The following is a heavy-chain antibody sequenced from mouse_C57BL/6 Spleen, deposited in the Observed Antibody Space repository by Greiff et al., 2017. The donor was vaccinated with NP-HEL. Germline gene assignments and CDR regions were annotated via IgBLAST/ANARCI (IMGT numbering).Heavy chain of an antibody. J-gene: IGHJ1*03. CDR1: GYSITSGYY. Sequence: EVHLVESGPGLVKPSQSLSLTCSVTGYSITSGYYWNWIRQFPGNKLEWMGYISYDGSNNYNPSLKNRISITRDTSKNQFFLKLNSVTTEDTATYYCAQGAISGLREEWYFDVWGTGTTVTVSS. CDR2: ISYDGSN. V-gene: IGHV3-6*01. CDR3: AQGAISGLREEWYFDV. D-gene: IGHD2-4*01.